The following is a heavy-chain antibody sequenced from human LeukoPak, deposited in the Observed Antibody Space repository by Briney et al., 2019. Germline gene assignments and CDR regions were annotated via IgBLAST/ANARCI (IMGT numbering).Heavy chain of an antibody. CDR3: ARRVPYSSGWYGWDFQH. CDR2: INPNSGGT. D-gene: IGHD6-19*01. CDR1: GYTFTGYY. Sequence: ASVKVSCKASGYTFTGYYMHWVRHAPGQGFEWMGWINPNSGGTNYAQKFQGRVTMTRDTSISTAYMELSRLRSDDTAVYYCARRVPYSSGWYGWDFQHWGQGTLVTVSS. J-gene: IGHJ1*01. V-gene: IGHV1-2*02.